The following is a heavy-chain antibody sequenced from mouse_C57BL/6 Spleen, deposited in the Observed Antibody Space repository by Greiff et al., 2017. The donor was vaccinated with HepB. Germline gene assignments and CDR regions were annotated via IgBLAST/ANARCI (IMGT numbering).Heavy chain of an antibody. CDR3: ARGGDVPYDGYYVGSAMDY. D-gene: IGHD2-3*01. CDR2: ISDGGSYT. CDR1: GFTFSSYA. V-gene: IGHV5-4*03. J-gene: IGHJ4*01. Sequence: DVMLVESGGGLVKPGGSLKLSCAASGFTFSSYAMSWVRQTPETRLEWVATISDGGSYTYYPDNVKGRFTIYRDNAKNNLYMQMSHLKSEDTAMYYWARGGDVPYDGYYVGSAMDYGGQGTSVTVFS.